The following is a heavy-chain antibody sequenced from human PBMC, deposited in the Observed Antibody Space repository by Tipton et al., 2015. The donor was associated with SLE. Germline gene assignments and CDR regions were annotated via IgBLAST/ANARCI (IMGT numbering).Heavy chain of an antibody. CDR1: GFNFTSYW. D-gene: IGHD1-26*01. CDR2: IYPGDSDT. V-gene: IGHV5-51*01. CDR3: ARSGSYYPDYFDY. J-gene: IGHJ4*02. Sequence: SLRLSCAASGFNFTSYWISWVRQMPGKGLEWMGLIYPGDSDTRYSPSFQGQVTISADKSISTAYLQWSSLKASDTAMYYCARSGSYYPDYFDYWGQGTLVTVSS.